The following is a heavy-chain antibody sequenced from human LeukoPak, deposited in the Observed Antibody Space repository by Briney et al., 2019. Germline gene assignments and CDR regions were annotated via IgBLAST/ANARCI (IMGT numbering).Heavy chain of an antibody. CDR1: GGSISSYC. J-gene: IGHJ5*02. D-gene: IGHD6-19*01. Sequence: SETLSLTWTVSGGSISSYCWSWMRQPPGLGLEWVGYIYYSGSTNYNPTLKSRVTISADTSNNQFSLKLSSVTAADTAVYYCAVYSSGWGGKAHWFDPWGQGTLVTVSS. CDR3: AVYSSGWGGKAHWFDP. V-gene: IGHV4-59*01. CDR2: IYYSGST.